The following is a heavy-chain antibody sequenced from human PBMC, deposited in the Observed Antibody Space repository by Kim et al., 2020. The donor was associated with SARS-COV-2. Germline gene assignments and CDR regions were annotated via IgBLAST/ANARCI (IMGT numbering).Heavy chain of an antibody. V-gene: IGHV1-69*13. CDR1: GGTFSSYA. D-gene: IGHD2-2*01. J-gene: IGHJ5*02. CDR3: AREPKREYQSRGGWFDP. CDR2: IIPIFGTA. Sequence: SVKVSCKASGGTFSSYAISWVRQAPGQGLEWMGGIIPIFGTANYAQKFQGRVTITADESTSTAYMELSSLRSEDTAVYYCAREPKREYQSRGGWFDPWGQGTLVTVSS.